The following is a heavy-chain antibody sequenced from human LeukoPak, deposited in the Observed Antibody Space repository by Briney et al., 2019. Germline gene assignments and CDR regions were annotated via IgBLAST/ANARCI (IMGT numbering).Heavy chain of an antibody. CDR3: ARVSEYSSGWYGVGWFDP. V-gene: IGHV4-4*02. J-gene: IGHJ5*02. CDR2: IYHSGST. D-gene: IGHD6-19*01. Sequence: PSETLSLTCAVSGGSISSSNWWSWVRQPPGKGLEWIGEIYHSGSTNYNPSLKSRVTISVDKSKNQFSLKLSSVTAADTAVYYCARVSEYSSGWYGVGWFDPWGQGTLVTVSS. CDR1: GGSISSSNW.